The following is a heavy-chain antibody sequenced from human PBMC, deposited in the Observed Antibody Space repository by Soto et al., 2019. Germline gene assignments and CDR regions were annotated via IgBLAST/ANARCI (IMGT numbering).Heavy chain of an antibody. CDR2: IYNGGST. V-gene: IGHV4-30-4*01. Sequence: KESGPTLVRPTQTLSLTCTVSGDSISRGDSAWSWIRQSPGAGLEWIGHIYNGGSTYNNPSLNSRLSISVDVSKNQFSLQLSAVTAADTALYYCARGPSGDKVDYWGQGTLVTVSS. D-gene: IGHD7-27*01. CDR1: GDSISRGDSA. J-gene: IGHJ4*02. CDR3: ARGPSGDKVDY.